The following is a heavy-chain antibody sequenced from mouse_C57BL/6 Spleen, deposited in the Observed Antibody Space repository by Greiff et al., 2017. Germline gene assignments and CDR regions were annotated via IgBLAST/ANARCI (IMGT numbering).Heavy chain of an antibody. CDR2: IWWNDDK. D-gene: IGHD2-1*01. CDR1: GFSLSTSNMG. J-gene: IGHJ2*01. Sequence: QVTLKVSGPGLLQPSQTLSLTCSFSGFSLSTSNMGIGWIRHRPGKGLEWLAHIWWNDDKYYNPSLKSRITISKDTSNNPIFLKITRVDTADTTTYYCALIATEGDYYCDWGQGTTLTVAS. V-gene: IGHV8-5*01. CDR3: ALIATEGDYYCD.